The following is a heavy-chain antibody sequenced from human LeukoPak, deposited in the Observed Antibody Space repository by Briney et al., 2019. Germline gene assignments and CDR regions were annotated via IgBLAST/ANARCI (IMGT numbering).Heavy chain of an antibody. V-gene: IGHV4-4*02. Sequence: SETLSLTCAVSGGSISSSNWWSWVRQPPGKGLEWIGEIYHSGSTNYNPSLKSRVTISVDKSKNQFSLKLSSVTAADTAVYYCARDSRPLRRYYYYGMDVWGQGTTVTVSS. CDR3: ARDSRPLRRYYYYGMDV. J-gene: IGHJ6*02. CDR1: GGSISSSNW. CDR2: IYHSGST.